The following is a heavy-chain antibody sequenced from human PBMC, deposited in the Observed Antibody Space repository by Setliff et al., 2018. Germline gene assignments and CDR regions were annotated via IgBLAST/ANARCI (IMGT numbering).Heavy chain of an antibody. J-gene: IGHJ6*03. CDR3: ARDPSYGSSLYYYMDV. CDR1: GFSLRIFW. CDR2: IKQDGSEK. V-gene: IGHV3-7*01. Sequence: GGSLGLSCAASGFSLRIFWMSWVRQTPGRGLEWVATIKQDGSEKFYADSVKGRFTISRDNAKNSLYLQMNSLRAEDTAVYYCARDPSYGSSLYYYMDVWGKGTTVTVSS. D-gene: IGHD6-13*01.